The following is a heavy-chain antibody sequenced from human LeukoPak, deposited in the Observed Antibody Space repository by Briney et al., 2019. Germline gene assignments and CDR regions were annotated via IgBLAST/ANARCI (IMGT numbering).Heavy chain of an antibody. Sequence: GGSLRLSCAASGFTFSSYSMNWVRQAPGKGLEWVSSISSSSSYIYYADSVKSRFTISRDNAKNSLYLQMNSLRAEDTAVYYCARYSSSWYSVSDYWGQGTLVTVSS. V-gene: IGHV3-21*01. CDR1: GFTFSSYS. CDR2: ISSSSSYI. J-gene: IGHJ4*02. CDR3: ARYSSSWYSVSDY. D-gene: IGHD6-13*01.